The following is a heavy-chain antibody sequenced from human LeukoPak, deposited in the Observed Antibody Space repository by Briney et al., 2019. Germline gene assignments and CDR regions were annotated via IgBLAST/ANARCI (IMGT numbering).Heavy chain of an antibody. Sequence: GASVKVSCKASGGTFNSYAISWVRQASGQGLEWMGGIIPIFGTANYAQKFQGRVTVTADESTSTAYMELSSLRSEDTAVYYCARETYSSSSSFDYWGQGTLVTVSS. CDR1: GGTFNSYA. CDR2: IIPIFGTA. V-gene: IGHV1-69*13. CDR3: ARETYSSSSSFDY. J-gene: IGHJ4*02. D-gene: IGHD6-6*01.